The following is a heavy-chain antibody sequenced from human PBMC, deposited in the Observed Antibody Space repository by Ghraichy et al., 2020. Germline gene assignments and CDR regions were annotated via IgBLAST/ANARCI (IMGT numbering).Heavy chain of an antibody. Sequence: SVKVSCKASGGTFSSYTISWVRQAPGQGLEWMGRIIPILGIANYAQKFQGRVTITADKSTSTAYMELSSLRSEDTAVYYCAREEQQLVPRHYYYGMDVWGQGTTVTVSS. J-gene: IGHJ6*02. CDR2: IIPILGIA. V-gene: IGHV1-69*04. CDR3: AREEQQLVPRHYYYGMDV. D-gene: IGHD6-13*01. CDR1: GGTFSSYT.